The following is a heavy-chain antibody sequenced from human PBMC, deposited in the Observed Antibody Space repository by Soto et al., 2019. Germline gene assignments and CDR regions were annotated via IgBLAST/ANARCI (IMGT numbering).Heavy chain of an antibody. CDR2: MFWDDHK. Sequence: QITLKESGPTLVKPTQTLTLTCTFSGFSLNARGVSVGWFRQPPGKALECLAFMFWDDHKRYSPSLERRLTIMKDTSKNKVVLIMTNMDPVDTASYYCAHAGISWYPVDSWGQGTLVTVSS. CDR3: AHAGISWYPVDS. J-gene: IGHJ4*02. D-gene: IGHD6-13*01. V-gene: IGHV2-5*02. CDR1: GFSLNARGVS.